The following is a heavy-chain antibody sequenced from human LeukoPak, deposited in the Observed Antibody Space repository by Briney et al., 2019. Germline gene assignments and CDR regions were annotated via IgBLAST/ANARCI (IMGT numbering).Heavy chain of an antibody. CDR2: INPNSGGT. J-gene: IGHJ4*02. CDR3: ARDGGVYYDSSGYYRSDY. CDR1: GYTFTGYY. D-gene: IGHD3-22*01. V-gene: IGHV1-2*02. Sequence: GASVKVSCKASGYTFTGYYMHWVRQAPGQGLEWMGRINPNSGGTHYAQKSQGRVTMARDTSISTDYMELSRLRSEDTAVYYCARDGGVYYDSSGYYRSDYWGQGTLVTVSS.